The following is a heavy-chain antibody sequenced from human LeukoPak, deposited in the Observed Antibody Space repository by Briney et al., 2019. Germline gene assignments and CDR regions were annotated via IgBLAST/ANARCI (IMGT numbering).Heavy chain of an antibody. Sequence: PSETLSLTCTVSGGSISSSSYYWGWIRQPPGKGLEWIGSIYYSGSTYYNPSLKSRVTISVDTSKNQFSLKLSSVTAADTAVYYCAREMATINYFDYWGQGTLVTVSS. CDR1: GGSISSSSYY. CDR2: IYYSGST. CDR3: AREMATINYFDY. V-gene: IGHV4-39*07. J-gene: IGHJ4*02. D-gene: IGHD5-24*01.